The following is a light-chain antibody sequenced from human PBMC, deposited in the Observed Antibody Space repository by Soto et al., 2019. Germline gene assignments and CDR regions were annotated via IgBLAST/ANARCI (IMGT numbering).Light chain of an antibody. CDR1: NSNIGRYT. CDR2: TNN. Sequence: QSLLTQPPSASGTPGQRVTISCSGSNSNIGRYTGSWYQQLPGTAPKLLIYTNNQRPSGVPDRFSGSKSGTSASLAISGLQSEDEAHYYCAAWDDTLNGSWVFGGGTKLTVL. J-gene: IGLJ3*02. CDR3: AAWDDTLNGSWV. V-gene: IGLV1-44*01.